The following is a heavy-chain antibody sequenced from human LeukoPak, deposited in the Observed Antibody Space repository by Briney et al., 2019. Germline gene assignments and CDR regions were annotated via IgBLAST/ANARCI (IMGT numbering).Heavy chain of an antibody. D-gene: IGHD2-2*01. CDR3: AHGAMYQLDY. CDR2: IIGGAGST. V-gene: IGHV3-23*01. J-gene: IGHJ4*02. CDR1: GFPFNNHG. Sequence: GGSLRLSCAASGFPFNNHGMSWVRQAPGKGLEWVSGIIGGAGSTYYADSVKGWFTISGDNSKNTLFLQMNSLRAEDTAVYYCAHGAMYQLDYWGQGTLVTVSS.